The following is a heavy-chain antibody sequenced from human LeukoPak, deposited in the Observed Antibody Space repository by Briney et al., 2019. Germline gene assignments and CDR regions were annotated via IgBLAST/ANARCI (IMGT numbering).Heavy chain of an antibody. D-gene: IGHD5-18*01. V-gene: IGHV1-69*13. CDR3: ARVKVGYSYGYYYYGMDV. CDR1: GGTFSSYA. Sequence: GASVKVSCKASGGTFSSYAIGWVRQAPGQGLEWMGGIIPIFGTANYAQKFQGRVTITADESTSTAYMELSSLRSEDTAVYYCARVKVGYSYGYYYYGMDVWGQGTTVTVSS. J-gene: IGHJ6*02. CDR2: IIPIFGTA.